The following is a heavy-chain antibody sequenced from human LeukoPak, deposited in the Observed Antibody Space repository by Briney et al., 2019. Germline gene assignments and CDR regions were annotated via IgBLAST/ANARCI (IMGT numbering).Heavy chain of an antibody. Sequence: SVKVSCKASGGTFSSYAISWVRQAPGQGLEWMGGIIPIFGTANHAQKFQGRVTITTDESTSTAYMELSSLRSEDTAVYYCARAREMATVNWFDPWGQGTLVTVSS. V-gene: IGHV1-69*05. CDR2: IIPIFGTA. CDR3: ARAREMATVNWFDP. J-gene: IGHJ5*02. D-gene: IGHD5-24*01. CDR1: GGTFSSYA.